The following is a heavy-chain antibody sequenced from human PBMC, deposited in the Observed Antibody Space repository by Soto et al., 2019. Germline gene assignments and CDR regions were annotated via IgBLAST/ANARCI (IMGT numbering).Heavy chain of an antibody. J-gene: IGHJ5*02. D-gene: IGHD3-10*01. V-gene: IGHV3-33*01. CDR3: ASASGATVS. Sequence: QVQLVESGGGVVHPGRSLRLSCAASGFNFSNYGMQWVRQAPGKGLEWGAHIWYDGSNKYYADSVKGRFTISRDNSKNTLYLQIDSLRPDDTAVYYCASASGATVSWGQGTLVTV. CDR2: IWYDGSNK. CDR1: GFNFSNYG.